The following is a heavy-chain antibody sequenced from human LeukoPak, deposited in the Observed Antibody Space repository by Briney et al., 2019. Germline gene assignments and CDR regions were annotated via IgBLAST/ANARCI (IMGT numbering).Heavy chain of an antibody. Sequence: SETLSLTCTVSGGXISSYYWSWIRQPAGKGLEWIGHIYTSGSTNYNPSLKSRVTISADTSKNQVSLTLSSVTAADTAVYYCARHPELYFFDYWGQGTLVTVSS. CDR1: GGXISSYY. CDR3: ARHPELYFFDY. CDR2: IYTSGST. J-gene: IGHJ4*02. V-gene: IGHV4-4*07. D-gene: IGHD3-10*01.